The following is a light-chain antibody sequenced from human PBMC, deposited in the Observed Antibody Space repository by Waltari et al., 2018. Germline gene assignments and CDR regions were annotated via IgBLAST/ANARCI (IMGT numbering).Light chain of an antibody. CDR2: ENN. J-gene: IGLJ2*01. CDR1: SSNIGNNY. V-gene: IGLV1-51*02. Sequence: QSVLTQPPSVSAAPGQKVTISCSGSSSNIGNNYVSWFQQLPGTAPKLLIYENNKRPSWTPDRFSGSKSGTSGTLDITGLQTGDEADYYCITKDTSLNAIVFGGGTKLTVL. CDR3: ITKDTSLNAIV.